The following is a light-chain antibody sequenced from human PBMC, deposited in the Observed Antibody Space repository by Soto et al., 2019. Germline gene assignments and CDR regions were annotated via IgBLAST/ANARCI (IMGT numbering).Light chain of an antibody. CDR3: CSYAGTNTVV. Sequence: QSALTQPASVSGSPGQSITISCTATSSNIGNYNLVSWFQQLPGKAPKLMIYEDTKRPSGISYRFSGSKSGNAASLTISGLQAGDEADYYCCSYAGTNTVVFGGGTKLTVL. CDR1: SSNIGNYNL. V-gene: IGLV2-23*01. J-gene: IGLJ2*01. CDR2: EDT.